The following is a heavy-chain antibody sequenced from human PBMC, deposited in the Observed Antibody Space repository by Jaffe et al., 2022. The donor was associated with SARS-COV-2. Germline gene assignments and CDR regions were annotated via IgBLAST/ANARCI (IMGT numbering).Heavy chain of an antibody. CDR2: ISYDGSNK. D-gene: IGHD6-13*01. CDR1: GFTFSSYG. CDR3: AKDHGLSGYSSSWATLLKDYYYYYGMDV. V-gene: IGHV3-30*18. Sequence: QVQLVESGGGVVQPGRSLRLSCAASGFTFSSYGMHWVRQAPGKGLEWVAVISYDGSNKYYADSVKGRFTISRDNSKNTLYLQMNSLRAEDTAVYYCAKDHGLSGYSSSWATLLKDYYYYYGMDVWGQGTTVTVSS. J-gene: IGHJ6*02.